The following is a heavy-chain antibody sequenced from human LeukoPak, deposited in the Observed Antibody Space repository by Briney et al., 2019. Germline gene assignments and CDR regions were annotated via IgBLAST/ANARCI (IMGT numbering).Heavy chain of an antibody. V-gene: IGHV1-18*01. CDR2: ISAYNGNT. Sequence: ASVKVSCKASGGTFSSYAISWVRQAPGQGLEWMGWISAYNGNTNYAQKLQGRVTMTTDTSTSTAYMELRSLRSDDTAVYYCARVDSSGWYYFDYWGQGTLVTVSS. CDR3: ARVDSSGWYYFDY. J-gene: IGHJ4*02. D-gene: IGHD6-19*01. CDR1: GGTFSSYA.